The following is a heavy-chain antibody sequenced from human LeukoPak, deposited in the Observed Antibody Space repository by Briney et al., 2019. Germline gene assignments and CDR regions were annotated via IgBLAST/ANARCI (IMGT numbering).Heavy chain of an antibody. D-gene: IGHD5-18*01. CDR1: GGSFSGYY. Sequence: SETLSLTCAVYGGSFSGYYWSWIRQPPGKGLEWIGEINHSGSTNYNPSLKSRVTISVDTSKNQFSLKLGSVTAADTAVYYCARGVDTAMVDKYYYYYGMDVWGQGTTVTVSS. V-gene: IGHV4-34*01. J-gene: IGHJ6*02. CDR3: ARGVDTAMVDKYYYYYGMDV. CDR2: INHSGST.